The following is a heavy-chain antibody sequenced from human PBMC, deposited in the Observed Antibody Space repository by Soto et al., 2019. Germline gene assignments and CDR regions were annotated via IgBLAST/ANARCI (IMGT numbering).Heavy chain of an antibody. CDR3: ARSRQWLVDSEFDP. CDR1: GGSISSSSHY. CDR2: IYYSGST. D-gene: IGHD6-19*01. Sequence: TSETLSLTCTVSGGSISSSSHYWGWIRQPPGKGLEWIGSIYYSGSTYYNPSLKSRVTIYEDTSKNQFSLRLSSVTAADTAVYYCARSRQWLVDSEFDPWGKGTRVTAPQ. J-gene: IGHJ5*02. V-gene: IGHV4-39*01.